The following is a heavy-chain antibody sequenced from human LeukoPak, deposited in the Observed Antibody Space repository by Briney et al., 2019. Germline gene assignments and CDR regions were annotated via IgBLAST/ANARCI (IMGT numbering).Heavy chain of an antibody. CDR1: GGSFSGYY. Sequence: TSETLSLTCAVYGGSFSGYYWSWIRQPPGKGLEWIGEINHSGSTNYNPSLKSRVTISVDTSKNQFSLKLSSVTAADTAVYYCARGSPLRSHSSGWYVATFDYWGQGTLVTVSS. CDR3: ARGSPLRSHSSGWYVATFDY. D-gene: IGHD6-19*01. J-gene: IGHJ4*02. V-gene: IGHV4-34*01. CDR2: INHSGST.